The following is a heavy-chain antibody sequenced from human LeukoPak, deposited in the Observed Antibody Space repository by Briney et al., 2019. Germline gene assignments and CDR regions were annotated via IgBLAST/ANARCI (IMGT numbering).Heavy chain of an antibody. CDR2: ISGSGGNT. CDR3: AKDGLVWFGELN. V-gene: IGHV3-23*01. J-gene: IGHJ4*02. CDR1: GFTFSSYA. D-gene: IGHD3-10*01. Sequence: GGSLRLSCAASGFTFSSYAMIWVRQAPGMGLEWVSAISGSGGNTYYADSVEGRFTISRDNSRNTLYLQMNSLRAEDTAVYYCAKDGLVWFGELNWGQGTLVTVSS.